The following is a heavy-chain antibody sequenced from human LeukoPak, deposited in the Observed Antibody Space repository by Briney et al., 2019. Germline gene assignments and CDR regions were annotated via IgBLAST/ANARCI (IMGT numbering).Heavy chain of an antibody. CDR2: ISSSSSYI. Sequence: GGSLRLSCAASGFTFNDYYMTWVRQAPGKGLEWVSSISSSSSYIYYADPVKGRFTISRDNAKNSLYLQMNSLRAEDTAVYYCARWYSGYDPKALDYWGQGTLVTVSS. V-gene: IGHV3-21*01. CDR3: ARWYSGYDPKALDY. D-gene: IGHD5-12*01. J-gene: IGHJ4*02. CDR1: GFTFNDYY.